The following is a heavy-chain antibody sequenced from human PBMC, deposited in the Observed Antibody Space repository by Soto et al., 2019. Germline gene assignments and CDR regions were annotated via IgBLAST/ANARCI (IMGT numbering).Heavy chain of an antibody. J-gene: IGHJ3*02. CDR1: GFTFSSYA. Sequence: GESLKISCAASGFTFSSYAMSWVRQAPGKGLEWVSAISGSGGSTYYADSVKGRFTISRDNSKNTLYLQMNSLRAEDTAVYYCAKDRSSGYFDAFDIWGQGTMVTVSS. D-gene: IGHD3-22*01. CDR3: AKDRSSGYFDAFDI. V-gene: IGHV3-23*01. CDR2: ISGSGGST.